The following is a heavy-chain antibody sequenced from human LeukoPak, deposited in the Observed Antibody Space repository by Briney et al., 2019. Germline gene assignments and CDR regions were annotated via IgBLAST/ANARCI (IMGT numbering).Heavy chain of an antibody. V-gene: IGHV3-23*01. D-gene: IGHD1-26*01. J-gene: IGHJ4*02. CDR2: INDNGGQR. Sequence: PGGSLRLSCAASGFAFNNYAMTWVRQAPGKGLEWVSNINDNGGQRHYVDSVKGRFTISRDNSKNTLFLQMDGLRAEDTAVYYCAKTQWKVGATDYFDYWGQGILVTVSS. CDR1: GFAFNNYA. CDR3: AKTQWKVGATDYFDY.